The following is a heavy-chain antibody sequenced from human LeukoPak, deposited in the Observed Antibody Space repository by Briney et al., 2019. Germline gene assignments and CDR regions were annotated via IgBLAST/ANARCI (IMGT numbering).Heavy chain of an antibody. V-gene: IGHV4-34*01. Sequence: SETLSLTCAVYGGSFSGYYWSWIRQPPGKGLEWIGEINHSGSTNYNPSLKSRVTISVDTSRNQFSLKLSSVTAADTAVYYCASTFDWSDNWFGPWGQGTLVTVSS. D-gene: IGHD3-9*01. CDR1: GGSFSGYY. CDR3: ASTFDWSDNWFGP. CDR2: INHSGST. J-gene: IGHJ5*02.